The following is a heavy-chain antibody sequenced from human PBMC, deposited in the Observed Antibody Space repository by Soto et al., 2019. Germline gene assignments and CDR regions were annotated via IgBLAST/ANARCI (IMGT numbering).Heavy chain of an antibody. D-gene: IGHD3-3*01. CDR1: GFTFSDYY. CDR2: ISSSGSTI. CDR3: ARSPEGSTIFGVVIMGWFDP. J-gene: IGHJ5*02. Sequence: TGGSLRLSCAASGFTFSDYYMSWIRQAPGKGLEWVSYISSSGSTIYYADSVKGRFTISRDNAKNSLYLQMNSLRAEDTAVYYCARSPEGSTIFGVVIMGWFDPWGQGTLVTVSS. V-gene: IGHV3-11*01.